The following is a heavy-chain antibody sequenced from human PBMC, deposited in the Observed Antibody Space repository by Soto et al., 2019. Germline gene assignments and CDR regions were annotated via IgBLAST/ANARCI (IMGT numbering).Heavy chain of an antibody. V-gene: IGHV4-4*02. CDR1: GASISSNKHW. D-gene: IGHD2-2*01. CDR3: TRAVYRTTNICLVDFYYYSMGV. Sequence: QLQLQQSRPGLVKPSGTLSLTCVFTGASISSNKHWWSWVRRPPGKGLEWIGEIYTTGGVNYMSSLRGRITMSVDKTKNLFSQKRIHVAAAETTRYYLTRAVYRTTNICLVDFYYYSMGVWGNETTITISS. CDR2: IYTTGGV. J-gene: IGHJ6*04.